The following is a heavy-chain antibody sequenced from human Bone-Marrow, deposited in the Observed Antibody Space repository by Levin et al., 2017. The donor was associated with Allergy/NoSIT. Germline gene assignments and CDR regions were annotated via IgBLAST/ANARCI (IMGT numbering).Heavy chain of an antibody. J-gene: IGHJ6*03. D-gene: IGHD2-21*01. CDR3: AYRRIPPYSYMDV. Sequence: SGPTLVKPTQTLTLTCTFSGFSLSTHGVGVGWIRQSPGKSPQWLALVYWDDDTRYRPSLSRRLTIPKDTSKNEVVLQITNGDQVDTGRYFCAYRRIPPYSYMDVWGSGTTVTVSS. CDR2: VYWDDDT. V-gene: IGHV2-5*02. CDR1: GFSLSTHGVG.